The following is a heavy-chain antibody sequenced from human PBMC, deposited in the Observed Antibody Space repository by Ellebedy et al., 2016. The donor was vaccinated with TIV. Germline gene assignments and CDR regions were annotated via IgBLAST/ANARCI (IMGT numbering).Heavy chain of an antibody. CDR3: ARRGSYGDYSVRVNSWFDL. V-gene: IGHV3-7*01. Sequence: GESLKISCVASGFSFRSYWMSWVRQAPGKGLEWVANIYQDGSNQYYVDSVKGRLTISRDNARNSVYLQMNSLRAEDTAVYYCARRGSYGDYSVRVNSWFDLWGQGTLVTVSS. CDR1: GFSFRSYW. D-gene: IGHD4-17*01. CDR2: IYQDGSNQ. J-gene: IGHJ5*02.